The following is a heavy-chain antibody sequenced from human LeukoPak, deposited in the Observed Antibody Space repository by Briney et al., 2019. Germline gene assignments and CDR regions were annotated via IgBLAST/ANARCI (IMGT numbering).Heavy chain of an antibody. Sequence: GPTLLKPTPTLTLTCTFSGFSLTSTGVRVGWIRQPPGKALEWLGLIYWDYDKRYIPSLKSRLTITKDTSKNQVVLTMTNMDPVDTATYYCAHLRDAYSRDYMDVWGKGTTVTVSS. D-gene: IGHD4-11*01. V-gene: IGHV2-5*02. CDR1: GFSLTSTGVR. J-gene: IGHJ6*03. CDR2: IYWDYDK. CDR3: AHLRDAYSRDYMDV.